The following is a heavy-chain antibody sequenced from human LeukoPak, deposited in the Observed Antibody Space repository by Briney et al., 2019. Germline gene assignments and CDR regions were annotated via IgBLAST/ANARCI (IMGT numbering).Heavy chain of an antibody. CDR2: IIPIFGTA. CDR1: GGTFSSYA. J-gene: IGHJ4*02. CDR3: AATLTGDYYFDY. D-gene: IGHD2-21*02. Sequence: ASVKVSCKASGGTFSSYAISWVRQAPGQGLEWMGRIIPIFGTANYAQKFQGRVTITTDESTSTAYMELSSLRSEDTAVYYCAATLTGDYYFDYWGQGTLVTVSS. V-gene: IGHV1-69*05.